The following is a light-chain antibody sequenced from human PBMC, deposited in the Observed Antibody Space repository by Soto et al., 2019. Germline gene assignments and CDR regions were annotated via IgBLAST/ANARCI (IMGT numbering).Light chain of an antibody. V-gene: IGKV3-20*01. CDR2: RAS. J-gene: IGKJ5*01. CDR1: QSLSSNY. Sequence: EIVMTQSTSTVSVSAWERSTLSFRASQSLSSNYLAWYQQRPGQAPRLLIYRASSRATGIPDRFSGSGSGTDFTLTISRLEPEDFAVYYCQQYGSSPTTFGQGTRLEIK. CDR3: QQYGSSPTT.